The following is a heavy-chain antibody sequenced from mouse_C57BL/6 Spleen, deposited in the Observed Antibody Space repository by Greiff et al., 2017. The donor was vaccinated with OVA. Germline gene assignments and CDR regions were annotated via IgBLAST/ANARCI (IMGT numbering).Heavy chain of an antibody. Sequence: VQLQQPGAELVMPGASVKLSCKASGYTFTSYWMHWVKQRPGQGLEWIGEIDPSDSYTNYNQKFKGKSTLTVDKSSSTAYMQLSSLTSEDSAVYYCARRGRAQAYFDYWGQGTTLTVSS. J-gene: IGHJ2*01. CDR3: ARRGRAQAYFDY. CDR2: IDPSDSYT. V-gene: IGHV1-69*01. D-gene: IGHD3-2*02. CDR1: GYTFTSYW.